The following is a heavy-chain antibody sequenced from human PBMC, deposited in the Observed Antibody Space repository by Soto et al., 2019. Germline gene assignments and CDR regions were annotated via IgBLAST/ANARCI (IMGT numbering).Heavy chain of an antibody. D-gene: IGHD6-19*01. CDR3: ARDLGGSGWYLLEIDAFDI. CDR2: IIPIFGTA. J-gene: IGHJ3*02. V-gene: IGHV1-69*01. Sequence: QVQLVQSGAEVKKPGSSVKVSCKASGGTFSTYAISWVRQAPGQGLEWMGGIIPIFGTAKYAQKFQGRVTITADESTSTAYMELSSLRSEDTAVYYCARDLGGSGWYLLEIDAFDIWGQGTMVTVSS. CDR1: GGTFSTYA.